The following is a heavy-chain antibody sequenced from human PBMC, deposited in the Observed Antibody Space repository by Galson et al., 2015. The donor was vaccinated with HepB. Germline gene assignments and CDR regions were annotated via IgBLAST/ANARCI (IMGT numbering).Heavy chain of an antibody. Sequence: SVKVSCKASGYTFTGYYMHWVRQAPGQGLEWMGWINPNSGGTNYAQKFQGWVTMTRDTSISTAYMELSRLRSDDTAVYYCARGDEIAAAGIYYYGMDVWGQGTTVTVSS. V-gene: IGHV1-2*04. CDR2: INPNSGGT. D-gene: IGHD6-13*01. CDR1: GYTFTGYY. CDR3: ARGDEIAAAGIYYYGMDV. J-gene: IGHJ6*02.